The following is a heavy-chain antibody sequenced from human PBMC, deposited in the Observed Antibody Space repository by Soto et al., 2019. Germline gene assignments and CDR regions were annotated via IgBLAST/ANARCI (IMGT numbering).Heavy chain of an antibody. D-gene: IGHD1-7*01. CDR3: AGPPELTRIYYYYGMDV. CDR2: IIPIFGTA. Sequence: CQNSGYTVTSDAIHGGRQVPRQRLEWMGGIIPIFGTANYAQKFQGRVTITADESTSTAYMELSSLRSEDKAVYYCAGPPELTRIYYYYGMDVWGQGTTVTVSS. CDR1: GYTVTSDA. J-gene: IGHJ6*02. V-gene: IGHV1-69*01.